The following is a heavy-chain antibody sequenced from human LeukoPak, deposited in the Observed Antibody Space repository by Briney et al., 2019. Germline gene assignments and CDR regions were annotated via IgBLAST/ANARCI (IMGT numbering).Heavy chain of an antibody. Sequence: SETLSLTCTVSGGSISSGTYYWSWIRQPAGKGLEWIGRIYTSGSTNYNPSLKSRVTISVDTSKNQFSLKLSSVTAADTAVYYCARRRSGYSYGLWGQGTLVTVSS. V-gene: IGHV4-61*02. J-gene: IGHJ4*02. CDR3: ARRRSGYSYGL. CDR2: IYTSGST. D-gene: IGHD5-18*01. CDR1: GGSISSGTYY.